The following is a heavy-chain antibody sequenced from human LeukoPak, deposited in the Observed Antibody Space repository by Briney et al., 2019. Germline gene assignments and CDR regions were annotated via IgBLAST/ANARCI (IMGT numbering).Heavy chain of an antibody. D-gene: IGHD4-11*01. CDR3: ARAPLTTEGANWFDP. CDR2: IYYSGTT. V-gene: IGHV4-30-4*08. CDR1: GGSISSRDYF. J-gene: IGHJ5*02. Sequence: SGTLSLTCTVSGGSISSRDYFWSWIRQPPGKGPEWIGYIYYSGTTYYNPSLKSRVTISVDTSKDQFSLKLTSVTAADTAVYYCARAPLTTEGANWFDPWGQGALVTVSS.